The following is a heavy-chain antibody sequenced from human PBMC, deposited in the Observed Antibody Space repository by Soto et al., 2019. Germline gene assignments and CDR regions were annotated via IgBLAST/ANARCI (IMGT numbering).Heavy chain of an antibody. Sequence: AETLSLTCTVSGGSISSRSYYLVCIRQRPGKGLELIGSIYYSGTTYYNPSLKSRVTISVDTSKNQFSLKVSSVTATDTAVYYCARHKYTSSRYLLPDYWGQGTLVTVSS. D-gene: IGHD6-13*01. J-gene: IGHJ4*02. CDR1: GGSISSRSYY. CDR3: ARHKYTSSRYLLPDY. CDR2: IYYSGTT. V-gene: IGHV4-39*01.